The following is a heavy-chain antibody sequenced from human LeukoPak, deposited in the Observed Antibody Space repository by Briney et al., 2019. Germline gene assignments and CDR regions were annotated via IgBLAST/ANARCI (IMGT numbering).Heavy chain of an antibody. CDR2: IKLDGSEK. D-gene: IGHD6-13*01. Sequence: GGSLRLSCAASGFTFSSYWMIWVRQAPGKGLEWVANIKLDGSEKYYVDSVKGRFTVSRDNAKNSLYLQMNSLRAEDTAVYYCARQDGSWYPFDYWGQGTLVTVSS. V-gene: IGHV3-7*01. CDR3: ARQDGSWYPFDY. J-gene: IGHJ4*02. CDR1: GFTFSSYW.